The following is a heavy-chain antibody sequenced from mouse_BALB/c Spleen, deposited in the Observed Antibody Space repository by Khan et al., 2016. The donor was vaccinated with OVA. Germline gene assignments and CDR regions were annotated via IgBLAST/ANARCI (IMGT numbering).Heavy chain of an antibody. CDR3: ASDGSRYNYAMDY. CDR2: ISSSGST. J-gene: IGHJ4*01. D-gene: IGHD2-3*01. V-gene: IGHV3-2*02. CDR1: GYSITSDYA. Sequence: EVQLQESGPGLVKPSQSLSLTCTVTGYSITSDYAWNWIRQFPGNKLEWMGYISSSGSTNYNPALKSRISITRDTSNNQFFLQLNSVTTEDTATYYCASDGSRYNYAMDYWGQGTSVTVSS.